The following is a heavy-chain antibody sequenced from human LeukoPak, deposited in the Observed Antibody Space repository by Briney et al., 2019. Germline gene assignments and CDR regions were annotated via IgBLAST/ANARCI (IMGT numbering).Heavy chain of an antibody. J-gene: IGHJ4*02. D-gene: IGHD3-22*01. CDR2: MNPNSGNT. V-gene: IGHV1-8*01. CDR1: GYTFTSYD. CDR3: ARDLTHRRNYDNSGYQIVPAF. Sequence: ASVKVSCKASGYTFTSYDINWVRQATGQGLEWMGWMNPNSGNTGYAQKFQGRVTMTTDTSTSTAYMELRSLRSDETAVYYCARDLTHRRNYDNSGYQIVPAFWGQGTLVTVSS.